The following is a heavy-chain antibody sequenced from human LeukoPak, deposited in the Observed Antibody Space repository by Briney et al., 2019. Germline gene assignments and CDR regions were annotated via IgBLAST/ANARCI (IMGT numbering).Heavy chain of an antibody. CDR1: GGSISSYY. D-gene: IGHD3-10*01. CDR2: IYYSGST. Sequence: SETLSLTCTVSGGSISSYYWSWIRQPPGKGLEWIGYIYYSGSTNYNPSLKSRVTISVDTAMDQISLKLNSVTAADTAVYYCARGHLGLSPWGQGTLVTVSS. J-gene: IGHJ5*02. CDR3: ARGHLGLSP. V-gene: IGHV4-59*01.